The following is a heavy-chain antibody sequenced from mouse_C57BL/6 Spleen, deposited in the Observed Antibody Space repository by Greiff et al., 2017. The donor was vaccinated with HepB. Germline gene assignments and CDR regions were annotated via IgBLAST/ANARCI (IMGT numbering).Heavy chain of an antibody. D-gene: IGHD1-1*01. J-gene: IGHJ1*03. Sequence: VQLQQPGAELVKPGASVKLSCKASGYTFTSYWMHWVKQRPGQGLEWIGMIHPNSGSTNYNEKFKSKATLTVDKSSSTAYMQLSSLTSEDSAVYYCAGGGGDYYGSDWYFDVWGTGTTVTVSS. V-gene: IGHV1-64*01. CDR3: AGGGGDYYGSDWYFDV. CDR2: IHPNSGST. CDR1: GYTFTSYW.